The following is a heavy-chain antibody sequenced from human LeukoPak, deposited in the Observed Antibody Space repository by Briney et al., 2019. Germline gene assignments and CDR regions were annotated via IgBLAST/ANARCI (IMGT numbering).Heavy chain of an antibody. CDR2: TYYRSTWSS. Sequence: SQTLSLTCVISGDSVSNNIAAWNWIRQSPSRGLEWLGRTYYRSTWSSDYGPSVKGRAYISADPSKNQFSLKLSSVTAADTAVYYCARGLRYYGSGSYFYYYYYGMDVWGQGTTVTVSS. V-gene: IGHV6-1*01. CDR1: GDSVSNNIAA. CDR3: ARGLRYYGSGSYFYYYYYGMDV. J-gene: IGHJ6*02. D-gene: IGHD3-10*01.